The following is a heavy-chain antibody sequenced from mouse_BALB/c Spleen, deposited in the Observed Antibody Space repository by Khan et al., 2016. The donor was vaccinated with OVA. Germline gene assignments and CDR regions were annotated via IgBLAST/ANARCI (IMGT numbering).Heavy chain of an antibody. J-gene: IGHJ4*01. CDR1: GFSLTGYG. Sequence: QVQLKELGPGLVAPSQSLSITCTVSGFSLTGYGINWVRQPPGKGLEWLGMIWGDGSTDYNSVLKSRLSISKDNSKSQVFLKMNSLQTDDTARYYCARGPYYGNYFAMDYWGQGTSVTVSS. CDR3: ARGPYYGNYFAMDY. D-gene: IGHD2-10*01. CDR2: IWGDGST. V-gene: IGHV2-6-7*01.